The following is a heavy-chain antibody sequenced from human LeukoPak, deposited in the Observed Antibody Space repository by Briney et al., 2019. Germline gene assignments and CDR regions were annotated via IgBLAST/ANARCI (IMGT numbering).Heavy chain of an antibody. J-gene: IGHJ1*01. CDR2: ISYDGSNK. Sequence: PGGSLRLSCAASGFTFSSYAMHWVRQAPGKGLEWVAVISYDGSNKYYADSVKGRFTISRDNSKNTLYLQMSSLRAEDTAVYYCARADCSGGSCYPDGYFQHWGQGTLVTVSS. CDR3: ARADCSGGSCYPDGYFQH. CDR1: GFTFSSYA. V-gene: IGHV3-30*04. D-gene: IGHD2-15*01.